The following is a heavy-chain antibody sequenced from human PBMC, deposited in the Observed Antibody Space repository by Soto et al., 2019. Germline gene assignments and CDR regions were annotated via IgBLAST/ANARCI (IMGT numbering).Heavy chain of an antibody. J-gene: IGHJ3*02. CDR2: IYYSGST. CDR3: ARDLEGTASAFDI. V-gene: IGHV4-59*01. Sequence: SETLSLTCTVSGGSISSYYWSWIRQPPGKGLEWIGYIYYSGSTNYNPSLKSRVTISVDTSKNQFSLKLSSVTAADTAVYYCARDLEGTASAFDIWGQGTMVTVSS. D-gene: IGHD1-1*01. CDR1: GGSISSYY.